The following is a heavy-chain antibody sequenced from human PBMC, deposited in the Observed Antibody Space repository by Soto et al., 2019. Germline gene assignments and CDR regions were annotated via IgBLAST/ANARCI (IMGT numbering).Heavy chain of an antibody. CDR1: GGSISSGGYY. D-gene: IGHD3-22*01. CDR2: IYYSVST. V-gene: IGHV4-31*03. J-gene: IGHJ1*01. CDR3: ARLGGGDHYYDSSGYHEDFQH. Sequence: QVQLQESGPGLVKPSQTLSLTCTVSGGSISSGGYYWSWIRQHPWKGLEWIGYIYYSVSTYYNPSLKSRVTISVDTSQNPFSLKLSSVTAADTAVYSCARLGGGDHYYDSSGYHEDFQHWGQGTLVTVSS.